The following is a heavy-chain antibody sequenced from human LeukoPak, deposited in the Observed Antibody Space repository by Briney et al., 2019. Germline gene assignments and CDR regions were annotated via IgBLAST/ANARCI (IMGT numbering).Heavy chain of an antibody. D-gene: IGHD3-22*01. CDR3: VRGYYDSSGSSNTFDI. V-gene: IGHV4-59*01. CDR1: GASISSSY. Sequence: PSETLSLTCTVSGASISSSYWSWIRQPPGKGLEWIGYIHYSGNTNYTPTLKNRLTMSVDTSKNQSSLKLSSVTAADTAVYYCVRGYYDSSGSSNTFDIWGQGTMVTVSS. J-gene: IGHJ3*02. CDR2: IHYSGNT.